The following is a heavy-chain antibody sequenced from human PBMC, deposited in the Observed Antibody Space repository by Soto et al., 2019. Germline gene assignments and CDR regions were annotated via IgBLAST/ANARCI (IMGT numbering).Heavy chain of an antibody. Sequence: SEMQSLTCIVSCGYVSSSSFYWAWIRQPPGRGLEWIVSLYYSGSTYDNPSLKSRVTTSVDTSKNQFSLKLSSVTAADTAVYYCARQSKYLHYWGQGTLVTVSS. CDR3: ARQSKYLHY. CDR2: LYYSGST. CDR1: CGYVSSSSFY. J-gene: IGHJ4*02. D-gene: IGHD2-2*01. V-gene: IGHV4-39*01.